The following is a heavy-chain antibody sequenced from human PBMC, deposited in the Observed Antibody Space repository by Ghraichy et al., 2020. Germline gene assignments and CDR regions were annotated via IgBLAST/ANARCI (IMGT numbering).Heavy chain of an antibody. V-gene: IGHV3-49*04. J-gene: IGHJ4*02. CDR1: GFTFGDYA. Sequence: GGSLRLSCTASGFTFGDYAMSWVRQAPGKGLEWVGFIRSKAYGGTTEYAASVKGRFTISSDDSKSIAYLQMNSLKTEDTAVYYCTRVERTYYYDSSGYYSFDYWGQGTLVTVSS. CDR3: TRVERTYYYDSSGYYSFDY. CDR2: IRSKAYGGTT. D-gene: IGHD3-22*01.